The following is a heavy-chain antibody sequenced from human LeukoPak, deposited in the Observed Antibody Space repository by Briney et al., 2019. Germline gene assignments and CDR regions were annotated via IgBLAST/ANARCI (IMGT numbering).Heavy chain of an antibody. CDR3: ARLCSSTSCPQDAFDI. J-gene: IGHJ3*02. D-gene: IGHD2-2*01. CDR2: IYYSGST. V-gene: IGHV4-59*01. Sequence: PSETLSLTCTVSGGSISNYYWSWIRQSPGKGLEWIGYIYYSGSTNYNPSLKSRVTISVDTSKNQFSLKLSSVTAADTAVYYCARLCSSTSCPQDAFDIWGQGTMVTVSS. CDR1: GGSISNYY.